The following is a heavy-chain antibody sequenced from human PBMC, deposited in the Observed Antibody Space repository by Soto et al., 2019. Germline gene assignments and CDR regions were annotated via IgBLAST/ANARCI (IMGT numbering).Heavy chain of an antibody. Sequence: SETLSLTCIVSGDSISSGDYYWSWIRQPPGKGLEWIGYIYYSGSTNYNPSLKSRVTISVDTSKNQFSLKLSSVTAADTAVYYCARGVVVAASYYYYGMDVWGQGTTVTVSS. CDR3: ARGVVVAASYYYYGMDV. CDR2: IYYSGST. V-gene: IGHV4-61*08. D-gene: IGHD2-15*01. J-gene: IGHJ6*02. CDR1: GDSISSGDYY.